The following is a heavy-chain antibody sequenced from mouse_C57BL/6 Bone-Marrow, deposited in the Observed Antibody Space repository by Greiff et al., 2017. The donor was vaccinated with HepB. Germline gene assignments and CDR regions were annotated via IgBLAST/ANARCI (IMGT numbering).Heavy chain of an antibody. Sequence: VQLQQSGAELVRPGASVTLSCKASGYTFTDYEMHWVKQTPVHGLEWIGAIDPETGGTAYNQKFKGKAILTADKSSSTAYMELRSLTSEDSAVYYCTRFGNYEFAYWGQGTLVTVSA. V-gene: IGHV1-15*01. D-gene: IGHD2-1*01. CDR1: GYTFTDYE. J-gene: IGHJ3*01. CDR3: TRFGNYEFAY. CDR2: IDPETGGT.